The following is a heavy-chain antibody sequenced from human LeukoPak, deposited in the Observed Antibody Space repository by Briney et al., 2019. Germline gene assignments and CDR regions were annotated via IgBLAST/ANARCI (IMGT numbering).Heavy chain of an antibody. J-gene: IGHJ4*02. CDR1: GFTFSSYI. CDR2: KNNDGSDT. D-gene: IGHD3-3*02. Sequence: GGPLRLSCAASGFTFSSYIMNWLRQPPGKGLVWVSHKNNDGSDTSYADSVKGRFTITRDNAKNTLFLQMNSLRAEDTAVYYCARDGILGSHDCWGQGTLVTVSS. V-gene: IGHV3-74*01. CDR3: ARDGILGSHDC.